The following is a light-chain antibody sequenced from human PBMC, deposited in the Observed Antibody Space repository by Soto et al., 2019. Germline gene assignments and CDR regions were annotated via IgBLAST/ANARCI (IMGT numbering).Light chain of an antibody. J-gene: IGKJ1*01. CDR1: QSISSW. CDR3: QQYNSYPRA. CDR2: KAS. V-gene: IGKV1-5*03. Sequence: DIQMTQSPSTLSASVGDRGTITCRASQSISSWLAWYQQKPGKAPKLLIYKASSLESGVPSRFSGSGSGTQFTLTISSLQPDDFPTYYCQQYNSYPRAFGQGTKVEIK.